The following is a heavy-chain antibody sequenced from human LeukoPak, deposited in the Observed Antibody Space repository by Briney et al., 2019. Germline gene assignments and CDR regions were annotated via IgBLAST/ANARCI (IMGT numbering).Heavy chain of an antibody. D-gene: IGHD6-6*01. Sequence: GGSLRLSCAASGFTFSSYSMNWVRQAPGKGLEWASYISSSSSTIYYADSVKGRFTISRDNAKNSLYLQMNSLRAEDTAVYYCARREYSSSSGRNYYYYYMDVWGKGTTVTVSS. CDR3: ARREYSSSSGRNYYYYYMDV. CDR1: GFTFSSYS. J-gene: IGHJ6*03. CDR2: ISSSSSTI. V-gene: IGHV3-48*01.